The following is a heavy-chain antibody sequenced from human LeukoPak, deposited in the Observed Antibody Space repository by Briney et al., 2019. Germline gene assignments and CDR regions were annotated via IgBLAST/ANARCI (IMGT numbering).Heavy chain of an antibody. CDR2: IKQDGSEK. D-gene: IGHD3-10*01. J-gene: IGHJ4*02. V-gene: IGHV3-7*01. CDR1: GFTFSSYW. Sequence: PGGSLRLSCAASGFTFSSYWMSWVRQAPGKGLEWVANIKQDGSEKYYVDSVKGRFTISRDNAKNSVYLQMNSLRAEDTATYYCAKDGGLIRGAFDSWGQGTLVTVSS. CDR3: AKDGGLIRGAFDS.